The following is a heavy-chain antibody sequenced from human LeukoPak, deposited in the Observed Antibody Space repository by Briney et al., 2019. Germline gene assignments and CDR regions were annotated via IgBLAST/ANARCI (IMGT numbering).Heavy chain of an antibody. CDR1: GFTFSSYS. CDR2: ISSSSSYI. CDR3: ARGQLLGYCSGGSCPTFLDY. Sequence: GGSLRLSCAASGFTFSSYSMNWVRQAPGKGLEWVSSISSSSSYIYYADSVKGRFTISRDNAKNSLYLQMNSLRAEDTAVYYCARGQLLGYCSGGSCPTFLDYWGQGTLVTVSS. V-gene: IGHV3-21*01. D-gene: IGHD2-15*01. J-gene: IGHJ4*02.